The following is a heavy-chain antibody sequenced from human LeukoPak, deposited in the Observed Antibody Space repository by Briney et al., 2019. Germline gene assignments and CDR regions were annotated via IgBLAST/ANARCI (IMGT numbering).Heavy chain of an antibody. V-gene: IGHV1-2*02. Sequence: ASVKVSCKASGYTFTSYDINWVRQATGQGLEWMGWTNPNSGGTNYAQKFQGRVTMTRDTSISTAYMELSRLRSDDTAVYYCARGSGIAAAGNLFDYWGQGTLVTVSS. CDR3: ARGSGIAAAGNLFDY. CDR1: GYTFTSYD. J-gene: IGHJ4*02. D-gene: IGHD6-13*01. CDR2: TNPNSGGT.